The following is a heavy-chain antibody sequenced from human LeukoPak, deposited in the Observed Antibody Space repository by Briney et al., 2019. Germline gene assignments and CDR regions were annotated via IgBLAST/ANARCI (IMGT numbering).Heavy chain of an antibody. CDR2: TSYSGST. CDR1: GGSVSSSTYY. Sequence: ASETLSPTCTVSGGSVSSSTYYWAWIRQPPGKGLEWIGSTSYSGSTDYNPSLQSRGTISIDTSKNQISLRVTSVTDADTAVYFCARIVDQALHLMGGQGTLVTVSS. V-gene: IGHV4-39*01. D-gene: IGHD2-21*01. CDR3: ARIVDQALHLM. J-gene: IGHJ4*02.